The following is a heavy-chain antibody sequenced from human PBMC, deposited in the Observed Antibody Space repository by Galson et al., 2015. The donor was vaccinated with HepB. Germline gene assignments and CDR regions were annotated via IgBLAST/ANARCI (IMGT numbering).Heavy chain of an antibody. J-gene: IGHJ3*02. CDR2: ISGSGGGT. D-gene: IGHD3-10*01. Sequence: SLRLSCAASGFTFGSYAMSWVRQAPGKGLEWVSAISGSGGGTYYADSVKGRFTISRDNSKNTLYLQMNSLRAEDTAVYYCTKDNKAYYYGSGSYSLALGAFDIWGQGTMVTVSS. CDR3: TKDNKAYYYGSGSYSLALGAFDI. V-gene: IGHV3-23*01. CDR1: GFTFGSYA.